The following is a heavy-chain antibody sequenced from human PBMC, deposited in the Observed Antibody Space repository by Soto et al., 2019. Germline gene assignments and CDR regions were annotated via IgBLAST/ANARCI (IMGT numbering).Heavy chain of an antibody. Sequence: EVQLLESGGGLVQPGGSLRLSCVTSGFTFSSYAMSWVRQAPGKGLDWVSGISGSGDNTYYADSVKGRFTISRDNSKNTLYLQMDGLRAEDTAVYYCAKCGIWGVTWGHPNYWGQGTLVTVSS. CDR2: ISGSGDNT. V-gene: IGHV3-23*01. J-gene: IGHJ4*02. D-gene: IGHD3-10*01. CDR1: GFTFSSYA. CDR3: AKCGIWGVTWGHPNY.